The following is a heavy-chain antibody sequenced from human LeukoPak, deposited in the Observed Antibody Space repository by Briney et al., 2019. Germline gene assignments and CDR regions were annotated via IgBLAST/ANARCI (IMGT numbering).Heavy chain of an antibody. Sequence: AGGSLRLSCAASGFTFSSYGMHWVRQAPGKGLEWVAVISYDGSNKYYADSVKGRFTISRDNSKNTLYLQMNSLRAEDTAVYYCVREARSRSGMDVWGQGTTVTVSS. CDR3: VREARSRSGMDV. CDR1: GFTFSSYG. CDR2: ISYDGSNK. J-gene: IGHJ6*02. V-gene: IGHV3-30*03.